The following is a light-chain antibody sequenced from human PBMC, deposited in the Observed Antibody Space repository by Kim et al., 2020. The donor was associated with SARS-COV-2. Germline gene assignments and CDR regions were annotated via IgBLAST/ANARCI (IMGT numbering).Light chain of an antibody. J-gene: IGKJ1*01. CDR3: QQYNSYPQT. CDR1: QSISSW. V-gene: IGKV1-5*03. CDR2: KAS. Sequence: DIQMTQSPSTLSASVGDRVTITCRASQSISSWLAWYQQKPGKAPKLLIYKASNLESGVPSRFSGSGSGTEFTLTISSLQPDDFATYYCQQYNSYPQTFGQGTKVDIK.